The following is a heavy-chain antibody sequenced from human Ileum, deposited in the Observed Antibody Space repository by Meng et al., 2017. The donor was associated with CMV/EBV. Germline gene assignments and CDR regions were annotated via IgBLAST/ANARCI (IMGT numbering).Heavy chain of an antibody. CDR1: GGSFGEYY. D-gene: IGHD6-6*01. J-gene: IGHJ5*02. V-gene: IGHV4-34*01. Sequence: GARLSKPAGPLPIPCVVLGGSFGEYYWSWIRQPPGKGLEWIGEINHSGSTNYNPSLKSRLIISVDTSKNQFSLRLSSVTAADTAVYYCARAQTNWIPLSIAARGEFDPWGQGILVTVSS. CDR3: ARAQTNWIPLSIAARGEFDP. CDR2: INHSGST.